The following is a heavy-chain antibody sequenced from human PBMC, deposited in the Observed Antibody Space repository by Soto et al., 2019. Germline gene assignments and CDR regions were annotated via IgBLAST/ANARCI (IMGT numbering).Heavy chain of an antibody. J-gene: IGHJ4*02. CDR1: GFTFSSYW. CDR2: IINDGSST. CDR3: ARDPTYFYDSSGYYDY. Sequence: LRLSCAASGFTFSSYWMHWVRQAPGKGLVWVSRIINDGSSTSYADSVKGRFTISRDNAKNTLYLQMNSLRAEDTAVYYCARDPTYFYDSSGYYDYWGQGTLVTVSS. V-gene: IGHV3-74*01. D-gene: IGHD3-22*01.